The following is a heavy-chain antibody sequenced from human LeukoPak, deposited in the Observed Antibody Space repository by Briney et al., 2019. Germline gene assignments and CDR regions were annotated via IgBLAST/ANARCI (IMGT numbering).Heavy chain of an antibody. CDR3: ASVHDYSNPDDAFDI. J-gene: IGHJ3*02. Sequence: GGSLRLSCAASGFTFSSYAMSWVRQAPGKGLEWVSAISGSGGSTYYADSVKGLFTTSRDNSKNTLYLQMNSLRAEDTAVYYCASVHDYSNPDDAFDIWGQGTMVTVSS. CDR2: ISGSGGST. CDR1: GFTFSSYA. V-gene: IGHV3-23*01. D-gene: IGHD4-11*01.